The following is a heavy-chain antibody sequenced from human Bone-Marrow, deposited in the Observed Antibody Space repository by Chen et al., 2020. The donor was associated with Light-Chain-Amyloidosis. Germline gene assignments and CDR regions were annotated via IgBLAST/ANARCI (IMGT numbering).Heavy chain of an antibody. Sequence: QVQLQESGPGLVKPSETLSLTCTVSGGSISSYYWSWIRQPAGKGLEGIGRIYTSRRPTYNPSPKSRGTMSVDTSKTQSSLKLSSVTAADTAVYYCARSSSSWYEEYYYYYYSMDVWGKGTTVTVSS. CDR1: GGSISSYY. CDR2: IYTSRRP. CDR3: ARSSSSWYEEYYYYYYSMDV. D-gene: IGHD6-13*01. J-gene: IGHJ6*03. V-gene: IGHV4-4*07.